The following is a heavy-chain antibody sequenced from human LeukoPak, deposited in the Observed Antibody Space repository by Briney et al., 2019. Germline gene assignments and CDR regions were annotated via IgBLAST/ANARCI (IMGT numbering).Heavy chain of an antibody. J-gene: IGHJ4*02. Sequence: PGRSLRLSCVASGFTFSSYAMHWVRQAPGKGLEWVAVISYDGSNKYYADSVKGRFTISRDNSKNTLYLQMNSLRAEDTAVYYCARESGSYCFDYWGQGTLVTVSS. CDR1: GFTFSSYA. V-gene: IGHV3-30*04. CDR3: ARESGSYCFDY. CDR2: ISYDGSNK. D-gene: IGHD1-26*01.